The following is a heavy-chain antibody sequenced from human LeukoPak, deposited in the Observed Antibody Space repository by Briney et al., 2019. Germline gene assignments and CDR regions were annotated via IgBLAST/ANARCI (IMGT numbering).Heavy chain of an antibody. CDR1: GFTFSSYA. Sequence: PGGSLRLSCAASGFTFSSYAMHWVRQAPGKGLEWVAVISYDGSNKYYADSVRGRFTISRDNSKNTLYLQMNSLRAEDTAVYYCAGDEDYGGNVGGGYYFDYWGQGTLVTVSS. CDR3: AGDEDYGGNVGGGYYFDY. CDR2: ISYDGSNK. J-gene: IGHJ4*02. D-gene: IGHD4-23*01. V-gene: IGHV3-30-3*01.